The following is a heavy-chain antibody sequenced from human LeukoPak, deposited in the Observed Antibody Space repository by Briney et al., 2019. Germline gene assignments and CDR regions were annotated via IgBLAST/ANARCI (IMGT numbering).Heavy chain of an antibody. J-gene: IGHJ3*02. CDR3: ARALTAAAYDAFDI. CDR1: GGTFSSYA. D-gene: IGHD2-2*01. CDR2: IIPIFGTA. V-gene: IGHV1-69*05. Sequence: ASVKVSCKASGGTFSSYAISWVRQSPGQGLEWMGGIIPIFGTANYAQKFQGRVTITTDESTSTAYMELSSLRSEDTAVCYCARALTAAAYDAFDIWGQGTMVTVSS.